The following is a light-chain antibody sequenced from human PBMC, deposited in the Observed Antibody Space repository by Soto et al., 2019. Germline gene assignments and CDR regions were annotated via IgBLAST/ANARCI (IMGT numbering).Light chain of an antibody. Sequence: DIQMTQSPSTLSASVGDRVTITCRASQSISSWLAWYQQKPGKAPKLLIYKASSLESGVPSSFSGSESGKEITLTISSLQPDDFATYFCKQYNSYPTFGQGTKLEIK. J-gene: IGKJ2*01. CDR3: KQYNSYPT. CDR1: QSISSW. CDR2: KAS. V-gene: IGKV1-5*03.